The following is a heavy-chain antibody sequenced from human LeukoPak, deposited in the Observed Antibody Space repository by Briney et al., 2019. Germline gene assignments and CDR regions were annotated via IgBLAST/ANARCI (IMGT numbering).Heavy chain of an antibody. CDR1: GYSISSGYY. D-gene: IGHD1-26*01. V-gene: IGHV4-38-2*02. CDR2: IYHSGST. CDR3: ARGARGWFDP. Sequence: SETLSLTCTVSGYSISSGYYWGWIRQPPGKGLEWIGSIYHSGSTYYNPSLKSRVTISVDTSKNQFSLKLSSVTAADTAVYYCARGARGWFDPWGQGTLVTVSS. J-gene: IGHJ5*02.